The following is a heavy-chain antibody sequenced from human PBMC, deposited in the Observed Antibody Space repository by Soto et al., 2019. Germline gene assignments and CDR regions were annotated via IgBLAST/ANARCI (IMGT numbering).Heavy chain of an antibody. CDR3: VRGNFHYGMDV. J-gene: IGHJ6*02. Sequence: PGGSLRLSCTTSGFTFSDYYMTWVRQAPGKGLEWISYMSGSGDAIYYADSVKGRFTISRDNAKNSLHLEMDSLRVEDTAMYYCVRGNFHYGMDVWGQGTTVTVSS. CDR2: MSGSGDAI. D-gene: IGHD1-1*01. V-gene: IGHV3-11*01. CDR1: GFTFSDYY.